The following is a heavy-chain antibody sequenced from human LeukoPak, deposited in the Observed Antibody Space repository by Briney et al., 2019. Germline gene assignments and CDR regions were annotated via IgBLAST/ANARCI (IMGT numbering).Heavy chain of an antibody. Sequence: GGSLRLSCAASGFTFSSYAMSWVRQAPGKGLEWVSAISGSGGSTYYADSVKGRFTTSRDNSKNTLYLQMNSLRAEDTAVYYCAKEWDFVGYYDFWSGHNWFDPWGQGTLVTVSS. J-gene: IGHJ5*02. CDR1: GFTFSSYA. V-gene: IGHV3-23*01. CDR2: ISGSGGST. D-gene: IGHD3-3*01. CDR3: AKEWDFVGYYDFWSGHNWFDP.